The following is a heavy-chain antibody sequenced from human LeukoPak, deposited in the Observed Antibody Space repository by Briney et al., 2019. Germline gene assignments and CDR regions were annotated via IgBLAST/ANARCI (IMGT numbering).Heavy chain of an antibody. Sequence: SVKVSCKASGGTFSSYAISWVRQAPGQGLEWMGGIIPIFGTANYAQKFQGRVTMTRDASTSTVYMELSSLRSEDTAVYYCARDRYYYDSSGYIRGISFDYWGQGTLVTVSS. V-gene: IGHV1-69*05. CDR1: GGTFSSYA. CDR2: IIPIFGTA. D-gene: IGHD3-22*01. J-gene: IGHJ4*02. CDR3: ARDRYYYDSSGYIRGISFDY.